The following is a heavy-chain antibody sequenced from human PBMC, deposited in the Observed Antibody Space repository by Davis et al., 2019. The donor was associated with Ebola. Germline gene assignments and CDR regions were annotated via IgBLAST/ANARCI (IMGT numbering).Heavy chain of an antibody. CDR1: GFTFSSYA. CDR2: ISYDGSNK. Sequence: GESLKISCAASGFTFSSYAMHWVRQAPGQGLEWVAVISYDGSNKYYADSVKGRFTISRDNSKNTLYLQMNSLRPEDTAVYYCARGDHWAFDIWGQGTMVTVSS. D-gene: IGHD1-1*01. J-gene: IGHJ3*02. V-gene: IGHV3-30*04. CDR3: ARGDHWAFDI.